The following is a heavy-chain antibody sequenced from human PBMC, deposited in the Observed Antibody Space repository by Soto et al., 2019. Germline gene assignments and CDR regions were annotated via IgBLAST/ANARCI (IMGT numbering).Heavy chain of an antibody. V-gene: IGHV3-9*01. Sequence: GGSLKLSCAASGFTFDDYAMHWVRQAPGKGLEWVSGISWNSGSIGYADSVKGRFTISRDNAKNSLYLQMNSLRAEDTALYYCAKDGSSPNYYYYMDVWGKGTTVTVSS. CDR1: GFTFDDYA. D-gene: IGHD6-6*01. CDR3: AKDGSSPNYYYYMDV. CDR2: ISWNSGSI. J-gene: IGHJ6*03.